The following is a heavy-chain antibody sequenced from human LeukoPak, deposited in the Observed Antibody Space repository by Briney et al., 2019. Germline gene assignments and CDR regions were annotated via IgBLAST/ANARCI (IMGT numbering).Heavy chain of an antibody. CDR1: GFTFNTYG. CDR2: IRYDGSNK. D-gene: IGHD6-13*01. V-gene: IGHV3-30*02. CDR3: AKDILFRQELGAAAGSDY. Sequence: GGSLRLSCAASGFTFNTYGMHWVRQAPGKGLEWVAFIRYDGSNKYYADSVKGRFTISRDNSKNTLYLQMNSLRVEDTAPYYCAKDILFRQELGAAAGSDYWGQGTLVTVSS. J-gene: IGHJ4*02.